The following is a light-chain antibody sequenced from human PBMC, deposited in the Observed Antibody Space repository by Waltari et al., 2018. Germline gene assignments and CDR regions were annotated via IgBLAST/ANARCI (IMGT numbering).Light chain of an antibody. Sequence: SSELTQDPAVSVAMGQTVRITCHGDRLRRSYASWYQQRPGQAPLLFIYDKNNRPSGVPDRFSGSSSHNTGSLTITGAQAEDEASYYCHSRDASGVAGSFGGGTKLTVL. CDR3: HSRDASGVAGS. CDR1: RLRRSY. CDR2: DKN. V-gene: IGLV3-19*01. J-gene: IGLJ2*01.